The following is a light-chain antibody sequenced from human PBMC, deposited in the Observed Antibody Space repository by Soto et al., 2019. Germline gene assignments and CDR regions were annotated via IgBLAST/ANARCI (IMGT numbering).Light chain of an antibody. CDR2: EVS. CDR1: SSDVGDYNY. Sequence: QSVLTQPPSASGSPGQSVTISCTGTSSDVGDYNYVSWYQQHPGKAPKLMIYEVSKRPSGVPDRFSGSKSGNTASLTVSGLQTEDEADYYCSSYGGINNVIFGGGTKVTVL. V-gene: IGLV2-8*01. CDR3: SSYGGINNVI. J-gene: IGLJ2*01.